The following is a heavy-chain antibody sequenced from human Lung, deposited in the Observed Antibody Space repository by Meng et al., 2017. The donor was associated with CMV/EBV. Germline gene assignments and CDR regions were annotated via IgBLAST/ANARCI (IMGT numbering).Heavy chain of an antibody. CDR1: GFTGSANY. D-gene: IGHD2-2*01. J-gene: IGHJ6*02. Sequence: GEXXKISCVASGFTGSANYMSWVRQARGKGLEWVSVINSGGWTYYADSVKGRFTISRDNSKNTVYLQLNSLRAEDTAMYYCATRRSGGSVPGWAWGMDVWGQGATVTVSS. CDR3: ATRRSGGSVPGWAWGMDV. CDR2: INSGGWT. V-gene: IGHV3-53*01.